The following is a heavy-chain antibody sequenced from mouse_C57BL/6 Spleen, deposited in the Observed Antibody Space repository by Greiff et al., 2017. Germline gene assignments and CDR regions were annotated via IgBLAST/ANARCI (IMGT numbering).Heavy chain of an antibody. CDR2: IDPNSGGT. CDR1: GYTFTSYW. J-gene: IGHJ4*01. Sequence: QVQLQQPGAELVKPGASVKLSCTASGYTFTSYWMHWVKQRPGRGLEWIGRIDPNSGGTKYNEKFKSKATLTVDKPASTAYMQLSSLTSEDSAVYYCARGEYGSSYEDYSMDYWGQGTSVTVSS. D-gene: IGHD1-1*01. V-gene: IGHV1-72*01. CDR3: ARGEYGSSYEDYSMDY.